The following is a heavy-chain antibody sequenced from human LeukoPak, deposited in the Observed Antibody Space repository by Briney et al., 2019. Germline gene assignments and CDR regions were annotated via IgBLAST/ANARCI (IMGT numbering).Heavy chain of an antibody. V-gene: IGHV3-21*01. J-gene: IGHJ6*03. D-gene: IGHD2-2*01. CDR1: GFTFSSYS. CDR3: ARDSPPDIVVVPVALTMDV. Sequence: GGSLRLSCAASGFTFSSYSMNWVRQAPGKGLEWVSSISSSSSYIYYADSVKGRFTISRDNAKNSLYLQMNSLRAEDTAVYYCARDSPPDIVVVPVALTMDVWGKGTTVTVSS. CDR2: ISSSSSYI.